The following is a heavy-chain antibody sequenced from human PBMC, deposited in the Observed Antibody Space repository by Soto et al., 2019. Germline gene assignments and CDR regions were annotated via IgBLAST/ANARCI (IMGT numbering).Heavy chain of an antibody. CDR3: ARHLPNYYYYYMDV. D-gene: IGHD2-8*01. Sequence: SETLSLTCTVSGGSITNNYWSWIRRFPGKGLEWIGYVYSSGSTKHNPSLKSRVTISVDTAKNQFSLKLSSVTAADTAIYYCARHLPNYYYYYMDVWGKGTTVTVSS. J-gene: IGHJ6*03. CDR1: GGSITNNY. V-gene: IGHV4-59*08. CDR2: VYSSGST.